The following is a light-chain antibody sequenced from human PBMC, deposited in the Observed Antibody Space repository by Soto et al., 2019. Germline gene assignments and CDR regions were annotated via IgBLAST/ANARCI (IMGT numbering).Light chain of an antibody. CDR1: QSVRSSS. CDR2: DAS. Sequence: EIVLTQSPATLSLSPGERATLSCRASQSVRSSSLAWYQQKPGQAPRLVMYDASSWATGIPDRFSGSGSGTDFTLTICRMEPDDFAVYYCLQYGSSPFTFGPGTKVEIK. V-gene: IGKV3-20*01. CDR3: LQYGSSPFT. J-gene: IGKJ3*01.